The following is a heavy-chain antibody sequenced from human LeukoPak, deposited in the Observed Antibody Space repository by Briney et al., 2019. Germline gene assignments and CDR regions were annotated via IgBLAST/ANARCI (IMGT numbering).Heavy chain of an antibody. D-gene: IGHD6-6*01. CDR3: AKGGSSLVGWFDP. CDR2: ITGSGGAT. V-gene: IGHV3-23*01. J-gene: IGHJ5*02. CDR1: GFTFRSYA. Sequence: GGSLRLSCAASGFTFRSYAMSWVRQAPGKGLEWVSGITGSGGATYYADSVKGRFTISRDNSKNTLYLQMNSLRAEDTALYYCAKGGSSLVGWFDPWGQGTLVTVSS.